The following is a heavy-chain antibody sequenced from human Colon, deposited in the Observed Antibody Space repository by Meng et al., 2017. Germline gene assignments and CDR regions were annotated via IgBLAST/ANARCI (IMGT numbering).Heavy chain of an antibody. V-gene: IGHV7-4-1*02. D-gene: IGHD1-26*01. CDR2: SYTKTGHP. CDR3: AREGSDSYIDH. Sequence: QVQMVQSGAEMKKPGASARISCKTSGYSFTFFAMNWVRQAPGRGLEWMGWSYTKTGHPTYDEDFTGRFVFSLDTSATTAYLEINSLRPDDTAVYYCAREGSDSYIDHWGQGTLVTVSS. J-gene: IGHJ4*02. CDR1: GYSFTFFA.